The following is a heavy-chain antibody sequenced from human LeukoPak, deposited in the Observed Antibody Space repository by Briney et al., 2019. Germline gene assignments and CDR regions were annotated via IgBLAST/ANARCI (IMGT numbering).Heavy chain of an antibody. Sequence: GGSLRLSCAASGFTFSSHEMNWVRQAPGKGLEWVSYISSRATAIYYADSVKGRFTISRDNAKTSLYLQMNSLRAEDTAVYYCARDFGRYFFDYWGQGTLVTVSS. CDR3: ARDFGRYFFDY. V-gene: IGHV3-48*03. D-gene: IGHD3-10*01. J-gene: IGHJ4*02. CDR2: ISSRATAI. CDR1: GFTFSSHE.